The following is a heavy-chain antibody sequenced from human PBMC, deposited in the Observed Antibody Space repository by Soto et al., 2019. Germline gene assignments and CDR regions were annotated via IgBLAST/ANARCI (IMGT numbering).Heavy chain of an antibody. CDR3: TTAAYYDFWSGYYPPPYFYYGMDV. J-gene: IGHJ6*02. D-gene: IGHD3-3*01. V-gene: IGHV3-15*07. Sequence: GGSLRLSCAASGFTFSNAWMNWVRQAPGKGLEWVGRIKSKTDGGTTDYAAPVKGRFTISRDDSKNTLYLQMDSLKTGGTAVYYCTTAAYYDFWSGYYPPPYFYYGMDVWGQGTTVTVSS. CDR1: GFTFSNAW. CDR2: IKSKTDGGTT.